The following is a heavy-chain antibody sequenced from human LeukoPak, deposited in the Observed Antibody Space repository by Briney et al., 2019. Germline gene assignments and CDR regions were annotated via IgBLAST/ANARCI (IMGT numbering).Heavy chain of an antibody. Sequence: GGSLRLSCAASGFTFSRYWMSWVRQAPGKGLEWVANISGGGGDKGYADSVKGRFTISRDNYKNSLHLQMNSLTAEDTAVYYCARSVRGSLVFWGQGTLVVVSS. CDR1: GFTFSRYW. J-gene: IGHJ4*02. V-gene: IGHV3-7*01. CDR2: ISGGGGDK. D-gene: IGHD3-10*01. CDR3: ARSVRGSLVF.